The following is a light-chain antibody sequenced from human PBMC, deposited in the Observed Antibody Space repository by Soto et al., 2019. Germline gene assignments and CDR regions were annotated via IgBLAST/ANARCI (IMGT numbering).Light chain of an antibody. CDR3: SLNTFISCYV. V-gene: IGLV2-14*01. J-gene: IGLJ1*01. CDR1: SSDVGGYNY. CDR2: DLN. Sequence: LTQPASVSGSPGQSITISCTGTSSDVGGYNYVSWYQQHPGEAPKLMIYDLNNRPSGVSNRFTGSKSGNTASLTISGLQVEDEDDYYCSLNTFISCYVFGTGTKFPVL.